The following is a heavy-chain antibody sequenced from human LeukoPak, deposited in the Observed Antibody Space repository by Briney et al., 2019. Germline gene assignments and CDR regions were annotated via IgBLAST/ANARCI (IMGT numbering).Heavy chain of an antibody. CDR3: AKSNGYGLIDI. V-gene: IGHV4-34*01. CDR1: GGSFSGYY. J-gene: IGHJ3*02. Sequence: SETLSLTCAVYGGSFSGYYWSWIRQPPGKGLEWIGEINHSGSTNYNPSLKSRVTISLDTSRNQFSLKLNSVTAADTAVYYCAKSNGYGLIDIWGQGTMVTVSA. D-gene: IGHD3-10*01. CDR2: INHSGST.